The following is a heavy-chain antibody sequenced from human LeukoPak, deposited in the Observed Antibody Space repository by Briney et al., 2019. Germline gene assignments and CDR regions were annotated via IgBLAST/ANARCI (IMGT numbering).Heavy chain of an antibody. V-gene: IGHV3-33*01. CDR3: ARALSAMVPDY. Sequence: GGSLRLSSSASGFTFITYGMHWVPHAPGKGRKWVAVIRYDGSNQYYGDTVKGRFTISRDNSKNTLDLQITSLRAEATAVYYCARALSAMVPDYWGQGTLLTVSS. J-gene: IGHJ4*02. CDR1: GFTFITYG. D-gene: IGHD5-18*01. CDR2: IRYDGSNQ.